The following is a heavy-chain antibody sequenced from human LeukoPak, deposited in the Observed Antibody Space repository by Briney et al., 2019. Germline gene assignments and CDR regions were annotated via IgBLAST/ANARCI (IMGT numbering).Heavy chain of an antibody. V-gene: IGHV4-31*03. CDR1: GGSISSGGYY. D-gene: IGHD5-18*01. J-gene: IGHJ4*02. CDR3: ARWIQLWAFIDY. Sequence: SQTLSLTCTVSGGSISSGGYYWSWIRPRPGKGLEWIGYIYYSGSTYYNPSLKSRVTISVDTSKNQFSLKLISVTAADTAVYYCARWIQLWAFIDYWGQGTLVTVFS. CDR2: IYYSGST.